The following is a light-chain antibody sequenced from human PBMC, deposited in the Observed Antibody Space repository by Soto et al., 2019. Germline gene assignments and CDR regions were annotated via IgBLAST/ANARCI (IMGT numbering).Light chain of an antibody. V-gene: IGKV1-39*01. J-gene: IGKJ4*01. CDR3: QQSYTTLLT. Sequence: DIQLTQSPSSLSASVGDSVTLTCRASQTINRYLNWYQHKPGKAPKILIYAASSLQRGVPSRFSGSGSGTHFTLTINSLEPEDFATYYCQQSYTTLLTFGGGTKVDI. CDR2: AAS. CDR1: QTINRY.